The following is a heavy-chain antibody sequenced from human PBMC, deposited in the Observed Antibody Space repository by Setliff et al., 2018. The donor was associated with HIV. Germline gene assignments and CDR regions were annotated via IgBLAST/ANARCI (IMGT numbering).Heavy chain of an antibody. CDR1: NFSISSAHN. CDR2: LHHSGDT. D-gene: IGHD2-2*02. Sequence: SETLSLTCDISNFSISSAHNWAWIRQAPGRGLEWVGSLHHSGDTNYNPSLKSRVTMSMDTSEYQFSLGLTSVTAADTGVYFCARGIRTYTTSARYFYQYMDVWGRGTAVTVSS. CDR3: ARGIRTYTTSARYFYQYMDV. V-gene: IGHV4-38-2*01. J-gene: IGHJ6*03.